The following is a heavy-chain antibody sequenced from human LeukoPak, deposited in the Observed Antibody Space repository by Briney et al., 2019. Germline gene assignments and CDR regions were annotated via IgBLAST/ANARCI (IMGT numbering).Heavy chain of an antibody. CDR1: GFTFSNYA. V-gene: IGHV3-23*01. J-gene: IGHJ4*02. D-gene: IGHD4-11*01. Sequence: GGSLRLSCAASGFTFSNYAMSWVRQAPGKGLEWVSGISSSGGSTYSAGSVKGRFTISRDNDKSTLYVQMNSLRAEDTAVYYCAKDHYSNYGYFDYWGQGTLVTVSS. CDR2: ISSSGGST. CDR3: AKDHYSNYGYFDY.